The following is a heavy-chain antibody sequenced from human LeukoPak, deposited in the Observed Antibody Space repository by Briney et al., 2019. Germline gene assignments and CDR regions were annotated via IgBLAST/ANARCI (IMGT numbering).Heavy chain of an antibody. J-gene: IGHJ4*02. V-gene: IGHV4-34*01. Sequence: SETLSLTCAVYGGSFSGYYLSWIRQPPGKGLEWMGGINHSGSTNYNPSVKRRGTISVDTSKTQFSLKLSSVTAADTAVYYCARWGRYYDFWSGHTKIFDYWGQGTLVTVSS. D-gene: IGHD3-3*01. CDR3: ARWGRYYDFWSGHTKIFDY. CDR1: GGSFSGYY. CDR2: INHSGST.